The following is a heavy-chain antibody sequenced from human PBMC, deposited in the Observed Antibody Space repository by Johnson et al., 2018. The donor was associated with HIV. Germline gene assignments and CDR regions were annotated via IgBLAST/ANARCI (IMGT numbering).Heavy chain of an antibody. D-gene: IGHD1-1*01. CDR3: ANPTGSDAFDI. J-gene: IGHJ3*02. V-gene: IGHV3-7*02. CDR1: GFSFSSYW. Sequence: EMQLVESGGGLVQPGGSLRLSCAASGFSFSSYWMTWVRQAPGKGLEWVASIEQDGSEKYYADSVKGRFTISRDNSKNTLYLQMNSLRAEDTAMYYCANPTGSDAFDIWGQGTMVTVSS. CDR2: IEQDGSEK.